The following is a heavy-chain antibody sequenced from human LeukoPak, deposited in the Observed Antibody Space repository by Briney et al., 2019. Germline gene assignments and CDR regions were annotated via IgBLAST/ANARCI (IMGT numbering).Heavy chain of an antibody. CDR1: GFTFSNAW. CDR3: TTGTVVVPAAIF. J-gene: IGHJ4*02. D-gene: IGHD2-2*02. V-gene: IGHV3-15*01. CDR2: IKSKTDGGTT. Sequence: GGSLRLSCAASGFTFSNAWMSWVRQAPGKGLEWVGRIKSKTDGGTTDYAAPVKGRFTISRDDSKNTLYLQMNSLKTEDTAVYYRTTGTVVVPAAIFWGQGTLVTVSS.